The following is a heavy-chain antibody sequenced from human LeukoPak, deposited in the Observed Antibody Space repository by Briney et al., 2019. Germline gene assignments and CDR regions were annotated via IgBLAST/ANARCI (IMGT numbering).Heavy chain of an antibody. J-gene: IGHJ4*02. CDR1: GGSISSYY. Sequence: SETLSLTCTVSGGSISSYYWSWIRQPPGKGLEWIGYTHYSGSTNYNPSLKSRVTISGDTSENRFSLRLSSVTAADTAVYYCARQLYSNYNYFDYWGRGALVTVSS. V-gene: IGHV4-59*08. CDR2: THYSGST. CDR3: ARQLYSNYNYFDY. D-gene: IGHD4-11*01.